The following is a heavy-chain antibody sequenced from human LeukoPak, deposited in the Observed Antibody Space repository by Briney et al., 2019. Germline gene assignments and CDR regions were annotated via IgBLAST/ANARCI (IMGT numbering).Heavy chain of an antibody. V-gene: IGHV3-48*03. J-gene: IGHJ4*02. Sequence: PGGSLRLSCAASGFTFSSYEMNWVRQALGKGLEWVSYISSSGSTIYYADSVKGRFTISRDNAKNSLYLQMNSLRAEDTAVYYCVVVPAAETFDYWGQGTLVTVSS. CDR2: ISSSGSTI. D-gene: IGHD2-2*01. CDR3: VVVPAAETFDY. CDR1: GFTFSSYE.